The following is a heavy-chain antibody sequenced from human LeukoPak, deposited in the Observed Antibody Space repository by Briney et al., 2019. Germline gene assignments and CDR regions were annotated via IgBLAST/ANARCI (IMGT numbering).Heavy chain of an antibody. CDR3: ARVTTGSTTLDS. J-gene: IGHJ5*01. D-gene: IGHD1-1*01. CDR1: GASISSSIHY. Sequence: SETLSLTCAVSGASISSSIHYWGWVRRPPGKGLEWIGSVYYSGGTYYNPSLESRLTISVDTSNNRFSLKLKSVTAADTAFFYCARVTTGSTTLDSWGQGILVTVSS. CDR2: VYYSGGT. V-gene: IGHV4-39*02.